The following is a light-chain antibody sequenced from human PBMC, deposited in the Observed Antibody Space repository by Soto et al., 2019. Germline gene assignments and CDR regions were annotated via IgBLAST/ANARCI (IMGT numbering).Light chain of an antibody. Sequence: QCALTQPPSVSAAPGQRVTISCSGSSSNIGGNSVSWYQQLPGTAPKLLIYDDDKRPSGIPDRFSGSKSGTSATLGITGFQTGDEAAYYCGSWDSSLSAYVFGTGTKVTVL. V-gene: IGLV1-51*01. CDR1: SSNIGGNS. CDR2: DDD. J-gene: IGLJ1*01. CDR3: GSWDSSLSAYV.